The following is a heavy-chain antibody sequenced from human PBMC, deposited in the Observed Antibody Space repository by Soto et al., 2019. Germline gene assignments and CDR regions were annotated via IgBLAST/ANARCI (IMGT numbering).Heavy chain of an antibody. CDR1: GYTFTSYG. Sequence: ASVKVSCKASGYTFTSYGISWVRQAPGQGLEWMGWISAYNGNTNYAQKLQGRVTMTTDTSTSTAYMELRSLRSDDMAVYYCAKSYYDILTRANWFDPWGQGTLVTVSS. CDR2: ISAYNGNT. J-gene: IGHJ5*02. D-gene: IGHD3-9*01. CDR3: AKSYYDILTRANWFDP. V-gene: IGHV1-18*03.